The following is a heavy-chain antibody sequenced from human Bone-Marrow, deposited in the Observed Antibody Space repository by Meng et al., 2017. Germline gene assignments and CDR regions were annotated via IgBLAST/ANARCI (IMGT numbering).Heavy chain of an antibody. CDR1: GGSFSGYY. D-gene: IGHD3-10*01. CDR2: INHSGST. V-gene: IGHV4-34*01. J-gene: IGHJ4*01. CDR3: ARGRPRVLLWFGEFFYFDY. Sequence: SETLSLTCAVYGGSFSGYYWSWIRQPPGKGLEWIGEINHSGSTNYNPSLKSRVTISVDTSKNQFSLKLSSVAAADTAVYYCARGRPRVLLWFGEFFYFDYWGQG.